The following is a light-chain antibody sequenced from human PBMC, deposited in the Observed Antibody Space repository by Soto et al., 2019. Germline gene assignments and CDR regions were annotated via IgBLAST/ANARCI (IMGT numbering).Light chain of an antibody. Sequence: DIQMTQSPSTLSSSVGDRVTLTCRSSQSISSSLAWYQQKPGKAPELLIYGASSLESGVPSRFSGSGSETEFTLTINSLQPDDFVTYYCQQYNTFPVTFGQGTKLEIK. CDR1: QSISSS. V-gene: IGKV1-5*01. J-gene: IGKJ2*01. CDR2: GAS. CDR3: QQYNTFPVT.